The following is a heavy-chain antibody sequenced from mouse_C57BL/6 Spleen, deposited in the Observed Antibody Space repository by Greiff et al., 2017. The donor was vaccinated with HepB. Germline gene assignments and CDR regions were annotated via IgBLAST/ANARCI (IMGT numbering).Heavy chain of an antibody. CDR3: AKSDYYGSSPFAY. D-gene: IGHD1-1*01. CDR2: IWRGGST. Sequence: VKLMESGPGLVQPSQSLSITCTVSGFSLTSYGVHWVRQSPGKGLEWLGVIWRGGSTDYNAAFMSRLSITKDNSKSQVFFKMNSLQADDTAIYYCAKSDYYGSSPFAYWGQGTLVTVSA. J-gene: IGHJ3*01. CDR1: GFSLTSYG. V-gene: IGHV2-5*01.